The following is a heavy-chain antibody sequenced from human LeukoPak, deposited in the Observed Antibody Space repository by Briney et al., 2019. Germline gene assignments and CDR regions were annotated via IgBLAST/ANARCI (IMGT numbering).Heavy chain of an antibody. V-gene: IGHV3-30*18. J-gene: IGHJ4*02. D-gene: IGHD1-26*01. CDR2: ISYDGSNK. CDR3: AKDYRGLFDY. Sequence: PGRSLRLSCAASGFTFSSYGMHWVRQAPGKGLEWVAVISYDGSNKYYADSVKGRFTISRDNSKNTLYLQMNSLRAEDTAVYYCAKDYRGLFDYWGQGTLVTVSS. CDR1: GFTFSSYG.